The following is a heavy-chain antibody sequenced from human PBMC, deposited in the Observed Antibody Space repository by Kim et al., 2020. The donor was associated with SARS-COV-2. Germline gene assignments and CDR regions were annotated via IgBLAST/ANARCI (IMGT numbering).Heavy chain of an antibody. D-gene: IGHD3-10*01. Sequence: GGSLRLSCAASGFTFSSYAMSWVRQAPGKGLEWVSAISGSGGSTYYADSVKGRFTISRDNSKNTLYLQMNSLRAEDTAVYYCAKDLWRFGELYTFDYWGQGTLVTVSS. V-gene: IGHV3-23*01. CDR1: GFTFSSYA. J-gene: IGHJ4*02. CDR2: ISGSGGST. CDR3: AKDLWRFGELYTFDY.